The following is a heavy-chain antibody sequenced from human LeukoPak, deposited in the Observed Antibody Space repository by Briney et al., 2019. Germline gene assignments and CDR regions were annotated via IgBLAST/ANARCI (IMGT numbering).Heavy chain of an antibody. CDR3: ARRSSGSMAYYFDY. CDR2: IYYSGST. D-gene: IGHD3-22*01. J-gene: IGHJ4*02. Sequence: SGTLSLTCAVSGGSISSYYWSWIRQPPGKGLEWIGYIYYSGSTNYNPSLKSRVTISVDTSKNQFSLKLSSVTAADTAVYYCARRSSGSMAYYFDYWGQGTLVTVSS. V-gene: IGHV4-59*08. CDR1: GGSISSYY.